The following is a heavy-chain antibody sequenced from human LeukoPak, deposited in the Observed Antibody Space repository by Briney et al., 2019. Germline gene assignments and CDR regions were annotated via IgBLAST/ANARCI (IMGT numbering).Heavy chain of an antibody. V-gene: IGHV4-59*01. D-gene: IGHD3-10*01. CDR2: IYYSGST. Sequence: SETLSLTCTVSGGSISSYYWSWIRQPPGKGLEWIGYIYYSGSTNYNPSLKSRVTISVDTSKNQFSLKLSSVTAADTAVYYCARDQMVRGGRPYYYYGMDVWGQGTTVTVSS. J-gene: IGHJ6*02. CDR3: ARDQMVRGGRPYYYYGMDV. CDR1: GGSISSYY.